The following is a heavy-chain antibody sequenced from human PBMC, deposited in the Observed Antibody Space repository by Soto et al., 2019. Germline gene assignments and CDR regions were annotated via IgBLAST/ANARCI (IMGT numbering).Heavy chain of an antibody. CDR2: IYYSGST. Sequence: SETLSLTCTVSGGSISSSSYYWGWIRQPPGKGLEWIGSIYYSGSTYYNPSLKSRVTISVDTSKNQFSLKLSSVTAADTAVYYCARLRYCSSTCCYEEEYPNFDYWGQGTLVTVSS. D-gene: IGHD2-2*01. CDR1: GGSISSSSYY. J-gene: IGHJ4*02. CDR3: ARLRYCSSTCCYEEEYPNFDY. V-gene: IGHV4-39*01.